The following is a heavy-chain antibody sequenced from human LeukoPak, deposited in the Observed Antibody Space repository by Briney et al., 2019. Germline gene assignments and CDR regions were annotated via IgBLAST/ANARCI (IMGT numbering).Heavy chain of an antibody. V-gene: IGHV3-7*01. CDR2: IKQDGSQE. CDR1: RFTLSTYW. CDR3: ARGVPYDSWSGPHYSDY. D-gene: IGHD3-3*01. J-gene: IGHJ4*02. Sequence: GGSLRLSCAASRFTLSTYWMSWVRQAPGKGLEWVAHIKQDGSQEYYVDSVKGRFTISRDSAKNSLYLQMNSLRAGDTAVYYCARGVPYDSWSGPHYSDYWGQGTLVIVSS.